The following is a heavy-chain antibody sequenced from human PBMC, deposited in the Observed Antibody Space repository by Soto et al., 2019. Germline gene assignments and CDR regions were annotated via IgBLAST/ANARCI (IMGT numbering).Heavy chain of an antibody. D-gene: IGHD1-26*01. CDR3: ARREIQGPIDY. V-gene: IGHV4-28*01. Sequence: QVQLQESGPGLVKPSDTLSLTCAVSGYSISSSNWWGWIRQPPGKGLEWIGYIYYSGTTYYNPSLKSRVTRSVAKSKNQFSLKLASVTAVDTAVYYCARREIQGPIDYWGQGTLVTVSS. J-gene: IGHJ4*02. CDR2: IYYSGTT. CDR1: GYSISSSNW.